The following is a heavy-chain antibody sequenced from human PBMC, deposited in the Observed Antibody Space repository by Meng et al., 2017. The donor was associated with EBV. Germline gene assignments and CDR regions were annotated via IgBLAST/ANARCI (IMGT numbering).Heavy chain of an antibody. CDR3: ARGDYTNYPRWFDP. J-gene: IGHJ5*02. D-gene: IGHD4-11*01. Sequence: QVQLQESGPGLVKPSGXXXXXRXGSGGSVNNESYYWGWIRQPPGKGLEYIGYIYYTGSTNYNSSLKSRVTISLDKSKNQFSLKLTSLTAADTAIYYCARGDYTNYPRWFDPWGQGTLVTVSS. V-gene: IGHV4-61*01. CDR1: GGSVNNESYY. CDR2: IYYTGST.